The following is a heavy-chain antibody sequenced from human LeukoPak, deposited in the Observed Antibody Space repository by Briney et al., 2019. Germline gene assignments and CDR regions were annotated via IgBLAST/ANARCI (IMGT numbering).Heavy chain of an antibody. Sequence: ASVKVSCKASGYSFTGYYMHWVRQAPGQGLEWMGWINPNSGGTNYAQKFQGRVTMTRDTSISTAYMELSRLRSDDTAVYYCARDYMVRGVTYWFDPWGQGTLVTVSS. CDR1: GYSFTGYY. J-gene: IGHJ5*02. CDR3: ARDYMVRGVTYWFDP. D-gene: IGHD3-10*01. CDR2: INPNSGGT. V-gene: IGHV1-2*02.